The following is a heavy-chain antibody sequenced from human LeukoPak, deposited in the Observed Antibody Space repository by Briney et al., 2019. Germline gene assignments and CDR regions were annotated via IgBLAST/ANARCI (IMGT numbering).Heavy chain of an antibody. CDR2: IYYSGST. CDR3: TSGDNDPLFDY. CDR1: GGSISSGGYY. D-gene: IGHD1-1*01. J-gene: IGHJ4*02. V-gene: IGHV4-31*03. Sequence: SQTLSLTCTVSGGSISSGGYYWSWIRQHPGKGLEWIGSIYYSGSTNYNPSLQGRVTISLDTSRNQFSLKLSSVTAADTAVYYCTSGDNDPLFDYWGQGTLVTVSS.